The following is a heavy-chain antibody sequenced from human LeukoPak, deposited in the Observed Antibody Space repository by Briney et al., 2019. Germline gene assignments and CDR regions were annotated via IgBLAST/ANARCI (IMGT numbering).Heavy chain of an antibody. Sequence: SETLSLTCTVSGGSISSYYWSWIRQPPGKGLEWIGYIYYSGSTNYNPSLKSRVTISVDTSKNQFSLKLSSVTAADTAVYYCARDQGSTVTTEYYFDYWGQGTLVTVSS. CDR3: ARDQGSTVTTEYYFDY. CDR2: IYYSGST. J-gene: IGHJ4*02. CDR1: GGSISSYY. V-gene: IGHV4-59*01. D-gene: IGHD4-17*01.